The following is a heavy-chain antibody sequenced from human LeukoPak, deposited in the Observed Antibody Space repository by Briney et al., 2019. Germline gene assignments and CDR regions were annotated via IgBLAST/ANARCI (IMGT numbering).Heavy chain of an antibody. V-gene: IGHV3-66*01. J-gene: IGHJ4*02. CDR3: ARASQWLAFDY. D-gene: IGHD6-19*01. Sequence: GGSLRLSCAASGFTVSSSYISWVRQAPGKGLEWVSVIYNGGSTNYADSVKGRFTISRDNSKNTLYLQMNSLRAEDTAVYYCARASQWLAFDYWSQGTLVTVSS. CDR2: IYNGGST. CDR1: GFTVSSSY.